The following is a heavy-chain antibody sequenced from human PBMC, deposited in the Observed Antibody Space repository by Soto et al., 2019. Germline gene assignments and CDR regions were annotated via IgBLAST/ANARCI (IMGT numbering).Heavy chain of an antibody. CDR3: RLEWFPLGMDV. V-gene: IGHV3-15*07. CDR1: AFTFSNAW. CDR2: INSKTDGGTT. J-gene: IGHJ6*02. Sequence: PGGSLSLSCAASAFTFSNAWMNWVRPAPRKGLERDGRINSKTDGGTTDYAAPVKGRFTISRDDSKNTLYMQMNSLKTEDTAVYYCRLEWFPLGMDVWGQGTTVTVSS. D-gene: IGHD3-3*01.